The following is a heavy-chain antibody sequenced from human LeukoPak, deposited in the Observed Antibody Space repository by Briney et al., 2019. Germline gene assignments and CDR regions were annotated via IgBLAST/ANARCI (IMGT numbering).Heavy chain of an antibody. CDR1: GGSISSSNW. J-gene: IGHJ4*02. CDR2: IYHSGST. Sequence: SETLSLTCAVSGGSISSSNWWSWVRQPPGKGLEWIGEIYHSGSTNYNPSLKSRVTISVDKSKNQFSLKLSSVTAAGTAVYYCARRRSCSGGSCYRPAYFDYWGQGTLVTVSS. V-gene: IGHV4-4*02. CDR3: ARRRSCSGGSCYRPAYFDY. D-gene: IGHD2-15*01.